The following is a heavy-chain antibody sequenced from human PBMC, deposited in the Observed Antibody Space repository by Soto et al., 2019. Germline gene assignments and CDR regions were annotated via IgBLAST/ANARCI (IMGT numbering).Heavy chain of an antibody. D-gene: IGHD6-13*01. CDR1: GGSISEKY. CDR3: VASLAASGLNWLDP. Sequence: SETLSLTCIVSGGSISEKYWNWVRQPPGKGLEWIGLIFANGHTDYNPSLKSRVTMSVDASKNQFSLRLTSMTAADTAVYYCVASLAASGLNWLDPWVRGTLVTVSS. V-gene: IGHV4-4*07. J-gene: IGHJ5*02. CDR2: IFANGHT.